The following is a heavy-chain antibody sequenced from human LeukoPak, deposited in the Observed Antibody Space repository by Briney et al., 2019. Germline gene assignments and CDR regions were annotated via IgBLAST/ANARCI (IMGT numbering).Heavy chain of an antibody. CDR3: ARVRVLWFGELLPLDAFDI. J-gene: IGHJ3*02. CDR1: GCTFSSYS. CDR2: ISSSSSYI. V-gene: IGHV3-21*01. D-gene: IGHD3-10*01. Sequence: PGGSLRLSCAASGCTFSSYSMNWVRQAPGKGLEWVSSISSSSSYIYYADSVKGRFTISRDNAKNSLYLQMNSLRAEDTAVYYCARVRVLWFGELLPLDAFDIWGQGTMVTVSS.